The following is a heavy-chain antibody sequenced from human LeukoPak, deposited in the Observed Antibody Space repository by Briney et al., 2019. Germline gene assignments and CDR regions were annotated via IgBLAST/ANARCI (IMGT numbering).Heavy chain of an antibody. CDR1: GGSISSYY. Sequence: PSETLSLTCTVSGGSISSYYWSWIRQPPGKGLEWIGYIYYSGSTNYNPSLKSRVTISIDTSKNQYSLKLSSVTAADTAVYYCARGGSSFYDMDVWGQGTTVTVSS. V-gene: IGHV4-59*01. D-gene: IGHD2-2*01. J-gene: IGHJ6*02. CDR3: ARGGSSFYDMDV. CDR2: IYYSGST.